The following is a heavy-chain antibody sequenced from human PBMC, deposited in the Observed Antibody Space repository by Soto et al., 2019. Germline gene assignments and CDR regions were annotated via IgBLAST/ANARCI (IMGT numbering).Heavy chain of an antibody. CDR2: IYYSGST. CDR3: ARSTTKYGMDV. V-gene: IGHV4-59*08. CDR1: GGSISSYY. J-gene: IGHJ6*02. D-gene: IGHD1-1*01. Sequence: ASETLSLTCTVSGGSISSYYWSWIRQPPGKGLEWIGYIYYSGSTNYNPSLKSRVTISVDTSKNQFSLKLSSVTAADTAVYYCARSTTKYGMDVWGQGTTVTVSS.